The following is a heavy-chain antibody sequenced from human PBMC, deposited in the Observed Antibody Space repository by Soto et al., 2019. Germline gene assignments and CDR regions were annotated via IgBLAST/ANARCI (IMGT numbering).Heavy chain of an antibody. Sequence: GGSLRLSCAASGFTFSSYGMHWVRQAPGKGLERVAVIWYDGSNKYYADTVKGRFTISRDNSKNTLYLQMNSLRAEDTAVYYCARGYDSSGYYTNWFDPWGQGTLVTVSS. CDR2: IWYDGSNK. CDR3: ARGYDSSGYYTNWFDP. J-gene: IGHJ5*02. V-gene: IGHV3-33*01. D-gene: IGHD3-22*01. CDR1: GFTFSSYG.